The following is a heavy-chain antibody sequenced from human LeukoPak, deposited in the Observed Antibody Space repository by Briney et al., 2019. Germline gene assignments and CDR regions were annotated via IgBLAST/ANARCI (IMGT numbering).Heavy chain of an antibody. CDR1: GFTFSVYY. CDR2: IGDSGTTI. V-gene: IGHV3-11*04. CDR3: ARDRWLPDY. Sequence: GGSLRLSCAASGFTFSVYYMTWIRQAPGKGLEWVSYIGDSGTTIYYADSVKGRFTISRGNAKNSLYLQMNSLRAEDTAVYYCARDRWLPDYWGQGTLVTVSS. J-gene: IGHJ4*02. D-gene: IGHD5-12*01.